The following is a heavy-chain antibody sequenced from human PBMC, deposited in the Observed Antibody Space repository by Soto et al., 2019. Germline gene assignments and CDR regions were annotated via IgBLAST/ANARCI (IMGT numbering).Heavy chain of an antibody. J-gene: IGHJ6*02. CDR1: GFTFSSYA. V-gene: IGHV3-23*01. Sequence: GGSLRLSCAASGFTFSSYAMSWVRQAPGKGLEWVSAISGSGGSTYYADSVKGRFTISRDNSKNTLYLQMNSLRAEDTAVYYCAKEITIFGVVMTDYYYGMDVWGQGTTVTVSS. CDR2: ISGSGGST. CDR3: AKEITIFGVVMTDYYYGMDV. D-gene: IGHD3-3*01.